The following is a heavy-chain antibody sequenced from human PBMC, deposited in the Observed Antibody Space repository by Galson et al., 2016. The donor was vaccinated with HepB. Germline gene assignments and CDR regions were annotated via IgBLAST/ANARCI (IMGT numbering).Heavy chain of an antibody. Sequence: SVKVSCKASGYSFPTYGISWVRQAPGQGLEWLGWISANSGNTNYAQKFQGRVTMTRDTSASTVYMDLRSLRSDDTAVYYRARDVQFRFDYWGQGTLVTVSS. D-gene: IGHD5-24*01. CDR3: ARDVQFRFDY. V-gene: IGHV1-18*04. CDR1: GYSFPTYG. J-gene: IGHJ4*02. CDR2: ISANSGNT.